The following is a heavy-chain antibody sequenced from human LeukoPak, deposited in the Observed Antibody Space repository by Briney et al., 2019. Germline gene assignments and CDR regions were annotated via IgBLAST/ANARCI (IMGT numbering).Heavy chain of an antibody. V-gene: IGHV3-74*01. CDR3: ARGITIFGVLRSPWFDP. Sequence: GGSLRLSCAVSGFTFRSYWMHWVRQAPGKGLEWVSRLNSDGSNTSYADSVKGRFTISRDNAKNTLYLQMNGLRVEDSAVYYCARGITIFGVLRSPWFDPWGQGTLVTVSS. CDR2: LNSDGSNT. CDR1: GFTFRSYW. J-gene: IGHJ5*02. D-gene: IGHD3-3*01.